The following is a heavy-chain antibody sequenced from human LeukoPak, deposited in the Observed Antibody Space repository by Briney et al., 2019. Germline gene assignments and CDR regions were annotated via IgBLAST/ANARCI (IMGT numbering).Heavy chain of an antibody. CDR1: GYTFTGYY. D-gene: IGHD3-10*01. CDR3: ARERDLEVRGVIITILAH. J-gene: IGHJ4*02. V-gene: IGHV1-2*02. Sequence: ASVKVSCKDSGYTFTGYYMHWVRETPGQGLEGMGWTNPNSGGRNYAQKLQGRDTMSTDTTISTPYMEQRRPISDDTSLYFCARERDLEVRGVIITILAHWAQGALVTVSS. CDR2: TNPNSGGR.